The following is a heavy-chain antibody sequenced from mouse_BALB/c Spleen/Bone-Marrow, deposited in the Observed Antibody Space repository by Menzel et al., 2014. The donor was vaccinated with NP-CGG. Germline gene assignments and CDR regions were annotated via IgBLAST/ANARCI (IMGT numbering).Heavy chain of an antibody. CDR2: IHPNSGNT. CDR3: ARHHRYAYYFDY. D-gene: IGHD2-14*01. V-gene: IGHV1S130*01. J-gene: IGHJ2*01. Sequence: QLQQSGSVLVRPGASVKLSCKASGYTFTNSWIHWAKQRPGQGLEWIGEIHPNSGNTNFNEKFKVKATLTVDTSSSTAYVDLSSLTAEDSAVYYCARHHRYAYYFDYWGQGTTLTVSS. CDR1: GYTFTNSW.